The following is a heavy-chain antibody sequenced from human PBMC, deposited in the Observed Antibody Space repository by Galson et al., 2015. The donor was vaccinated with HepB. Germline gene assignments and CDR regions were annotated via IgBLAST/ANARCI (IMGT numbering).Heavy chain of an antibody. CDR3: ASKNDYGDPFDY. CDR1: GFTVSSNY. V-gene: IGHV3-66*01. D-gene: IGHD4-17*01. J-gene: IGHJ4*02. CDR2: IYSGGST. Sequence: LRLSCAASGFTVSSNYMSWVRQAPGKGLEWVSVIYSGGSTYYADSVKGRFTISRDNSKNTLYLQMNSLRAEDTAVYYCASKNDYGDPFDYWGQGTLVTVSS.